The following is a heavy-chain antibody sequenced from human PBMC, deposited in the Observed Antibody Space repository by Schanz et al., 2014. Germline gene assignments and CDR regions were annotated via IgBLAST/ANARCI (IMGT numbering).Heavy chain of an antibody. V-gene: IGHV4-59*08. CDR2: IHYSRGT. D-gene: IGHD6-6*01. CDR1: GGSISGYY. CDR3: SQLVKPGWFDP. J-gene: IGHJ5*02. Sequence: QVQLQESGPGLVKPSETLSLTCAVSGGSISGYYWSWIRQPPGKGLEWIAFIHYSRGTNYNPSLKSRVTISVDTSKNQFSLKLSSVTASDTAVYYCSQLVKPGWFDPWGQGTLVTVSS.